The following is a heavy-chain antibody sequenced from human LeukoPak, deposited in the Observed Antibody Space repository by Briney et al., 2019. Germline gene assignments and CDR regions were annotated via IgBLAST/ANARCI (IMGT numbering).Heavy chain of an antibody. CDR2: ISSSSSYI. CDR3: ARDDRYSYGYYFDY. V-gene: IGHV3-21*01. D-gene: IGHD5-18*01. J-gene: IGHJ4*02. CDR1: GFTFSSYS. Sequence: GGSLRLSXAASGFTFSSYSMNWVRQAPGKGLEWVSSISSSSSYIYYADSVKGRFTISRDNAKNSLYLQMNSLRAEDTAVYYCARDDRYSYGYYFDYWGQGTLVTVSS.